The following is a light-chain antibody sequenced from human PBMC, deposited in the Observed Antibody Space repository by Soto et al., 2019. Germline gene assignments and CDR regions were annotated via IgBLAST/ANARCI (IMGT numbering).Light chain of an antibody. J-gene: IGLJ2*01. V-gene: IGLV1-44*01. CDR1: SSNIGSNH. Sequence: QSVLTQSPSVSGTPGQRVIIACSGSSSNIGSNHVNWYRHLPGAAPKLHIFRSDQRPSGVPDRFSGSKSGTTASLAISGLQSGDEADYYCAAWDDSRYGVVFGGGTKLTVL. CDR2: RSD. CDR3: AAWDDSRYGVV.